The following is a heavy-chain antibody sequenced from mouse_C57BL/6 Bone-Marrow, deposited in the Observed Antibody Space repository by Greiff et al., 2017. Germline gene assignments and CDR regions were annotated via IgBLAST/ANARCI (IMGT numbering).Heavy chain of an antibody. CDR2: IYPGSGRT. V-gene: IGHV1-55*01. D-gene: IGHD2-1*01. CDR3: ARSGYGNYAYCFDY. J-gene: IGHJ2*01. Sequence: QVQLQQPGAELVKPGASVKMSCKASGYTFTSYWITWVKQRPGQGLEWIGDIYPGSGRTNYNEKFKSKATLTVDTSSTTAYVQLNSLTSEDAAVFYCARSGYGNYAYCFDYWGQGTTLTVSS. CDR1: GYTFTSYW.